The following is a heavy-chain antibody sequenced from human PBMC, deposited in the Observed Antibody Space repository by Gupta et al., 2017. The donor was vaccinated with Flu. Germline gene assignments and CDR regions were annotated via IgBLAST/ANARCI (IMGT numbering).Heavy chain of an antibody. J-gene: IGHJ6*02. D-gene: IGHD2-15*01. CDR3: ARPPGYCSGDTCQDYYDMDV. CDR2: IQPGDSDT. Sequence: EVQLVQSGAEVKKPGESLKISCKASGYSFTTYWIGWVRQMPGHGLEWMGIIQPGDSDTRYSPSFRGQVTISVDKSINTAYLQWGSLKASDTAMYYCARPPGYCSGDTCQDYYDMDVWGQGTTVTVSS. V-gene: IGHV5-51*03. CDR1: GYSFTTYW.